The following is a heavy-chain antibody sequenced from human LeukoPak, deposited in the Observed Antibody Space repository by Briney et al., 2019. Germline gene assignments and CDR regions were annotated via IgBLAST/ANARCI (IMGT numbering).Heavy chain of an antibody. J-gene: IGHJ4*02. Sequence: ESLKISCKGSGYSFTSYWIGWVRQMPGKGLEWMGLIYPGDSDTRYSPSFQGLVTFSADKSISTAYLQWNGLKASDTAMYYCAGYGADDNFDYWGQGTLVTVSS. V-gene: IGHV5-51*01. CDR3: AGYGADDNFDY. CDR1: GYSFTSYW. D-gene: IGHD4-17*01. CDR2: IYPGDSDT.